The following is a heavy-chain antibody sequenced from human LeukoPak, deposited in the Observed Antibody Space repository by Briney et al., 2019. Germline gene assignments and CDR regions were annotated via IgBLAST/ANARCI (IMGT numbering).Heavy chain of an antibody. V-gene: IGHV3-23*01. CDR2: ISGSGGST. CDR3: AKDVRYYDSSGQGDY. Sequence: PGGSLRLSCAASGFTFSSYAMSWVCQAPGKGLEWVSAISGSGGSTYYADSVKGRFTISRDNSKNTLYLQMNSLRAEDTAVYYCAKDVRYYDSSGQGDYWGQGTLVTVSS. CDR1: GFTFSSYA. D-gene: IGHD3-22*01. J-gene: IGHJ4*02.